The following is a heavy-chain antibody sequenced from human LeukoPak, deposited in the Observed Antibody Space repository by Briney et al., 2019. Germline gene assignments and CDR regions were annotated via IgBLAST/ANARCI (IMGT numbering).Heavy chain of an antibody. J-gene: IGHJ6*03. Sequence: PGGSLRLSCAASGFTFSSYWMHWVRQAPGKGLVWVSRINTDGSSTNYADSVKGRFTISRDNAKSSLYLQMNSLRAEDTAVYYCAIAMYGDYYYYMDVWGIGTTVTVSS. V-gene: IGHV3-74*01. CDR3: AIAMYGDYYYYMDV. D-gene: IGHD3-10*02. CDR2: INTDGSST. CDR1: GFTFSSYW.